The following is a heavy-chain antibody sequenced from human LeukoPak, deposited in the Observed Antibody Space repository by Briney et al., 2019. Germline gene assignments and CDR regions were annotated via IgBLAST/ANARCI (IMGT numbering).Heavy chain of an antibody. Sequence: GGSLRLSCAASGFTFSSYEMNWVRQAPGKELEWVSYISSSGSTIYYADSVKGRFTISRDNAKNSLYLQMNSLRAEDTAVYYCARDSRGYSYGWGGAGSSYYMDVWGKGTTVTVSS. J-gene: IGHJ6*03. CDR2: ISSSGSTI. CDR3: ARDSRGYSYGWGGAGSSYYMDV. CDR1: GFTFSSYE. V-gene: IGHV3-48*03. D-gene: IGHD5-18*01.